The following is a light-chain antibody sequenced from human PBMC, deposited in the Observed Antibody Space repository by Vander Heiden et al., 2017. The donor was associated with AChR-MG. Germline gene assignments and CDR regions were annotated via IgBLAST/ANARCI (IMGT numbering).Light chain of an antibody. J-gene: IGLJ2*01. CDR3: ATWDDDLIGVV. CDR2: SND. Sequence: QSVLIQPPSASATPRQRVTISCSRSTSTIGSNTVSWYQQLPGTAPKLLIHSNDLRPSGVPDRFSGSKSGTSASLAIGGLQSEDEADYYCATWDDDLIGVVFGGGTKLTVL. V-gene: IGLV1-44*01. CDR1: TSTIGSNT.